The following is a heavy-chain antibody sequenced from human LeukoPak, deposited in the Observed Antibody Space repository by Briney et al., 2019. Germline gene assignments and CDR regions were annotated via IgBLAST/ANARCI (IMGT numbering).Heavy chain of an antibody. J-gene: IGHJ4*02. CDR1: GGSISSGGYY. D-gene: IGHD3-9*01. Sequence: SETLSLTCTVSGGSISSGGYYWSWIRQHPGKGLEWIGYIYYSGSTYYDPSLKSRVTISVDTSKNQFSLKLSSVTAADTAVYYCARSTTYYDILTGYYFDYWGQGTLVTVSS. V-gene: IGHV4-31*03. CDR3: ARSTTYYDILTGYYFDY. CDR2: IYYSGST.